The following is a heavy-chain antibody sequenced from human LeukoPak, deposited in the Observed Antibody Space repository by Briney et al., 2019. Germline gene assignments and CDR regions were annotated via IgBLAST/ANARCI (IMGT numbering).Heavy chain of an antibody. CDR1: GFTFSSYG. D-gene: IGHD3-10*01. V-gene: IGHV3-30*02. J-gene: IGHJ6*03. Sequence: HSGGSLRLSCAASGFTFSSYGMHWVRQAPGKGLEWVSFIRYDGTNKYYADSVKGRFTISRDNSKNTLYLQMNSLRAEDTAVYYCAKDTYYYGSGSYWDYMDVWGKGTTVTISS. CDR3: AKDTYYYGSGSYWDYMDV. CDR2: IRYDGTNK.